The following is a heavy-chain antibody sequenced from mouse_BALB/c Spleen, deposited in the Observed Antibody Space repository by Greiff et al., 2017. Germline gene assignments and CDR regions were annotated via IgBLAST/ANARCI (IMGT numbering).Heavy chain of an antibody. CDR3: ARQGGYYGNYGWYFDV. CDR2: INSNGGST. Sequence: EVKLMESGGGLVKLGGSLKLSCAASGFTFSSYYMSWVRQTPEKRLELVAAINSNGGSTYYPDTVKGRFTISRDNAKNTLYLQMSSLKSEDTALYYCARQGGYYGNYGWYFDVWGAGTTVTVSS. CDR1: GFTFSSYY. V-gene: IGHV5-6-2*01. D-gene: IGHD2-1*01. J-gene: IGHJ1*01.